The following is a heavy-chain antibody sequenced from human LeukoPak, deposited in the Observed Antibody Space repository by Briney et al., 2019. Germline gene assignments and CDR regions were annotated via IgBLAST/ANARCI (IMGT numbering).Heavy chain of an antibody. CDR1: GYTFTDYY. J-gene: IGHJ4*02. D-gene: IGHD4-17*01. CDR2: INPNTGGT. Sequence: DSVKVSCKASGYTFTDYYMHWVRQAPGQGLEWMGCINPNTGGTNYAQRFQGRVTMTRDTSISTAYMELSRLRSDDTAVYYCARPTATVTTSLKFWGQGNLVTVSS. V-gene: IGHV1-2*02. CDR3: ARPTATVTTSLKF.